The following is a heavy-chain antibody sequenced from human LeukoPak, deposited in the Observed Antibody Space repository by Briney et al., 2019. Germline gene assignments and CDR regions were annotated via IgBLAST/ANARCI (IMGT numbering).Heavy chain of an antibody. V-gene: IGHV4-59*11. CDR1: GGSISSHY. J-gene: IGHJ4*02. CDR2: IYYSGST. CDR3: ARVKYSSGWYEFDS. Sequence: SETLSLTCTVSGGSISSHYWSWIRQPPGKGLAWIGYIYYSGSTKYNPSLESRVAISVDTSKTHFSLNVNSVTAADTAVYFCARVKYSSGWYEFDSWGQGTLVTVSS. D-gene: IGHD6-19*01.